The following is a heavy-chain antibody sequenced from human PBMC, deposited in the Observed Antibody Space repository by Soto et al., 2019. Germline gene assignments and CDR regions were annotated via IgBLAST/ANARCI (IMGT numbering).Heavy chain of an antibody. Sequence: GGSLRLSCAASGFTFSNAWMSWVRQAPGKXLEWVGRIKSKTDGGTTDYAAPVKGRFTISRDDSKNTLYLQMNSLKTEDTAVYYCTAPYSSGWRAYYYYGMDVWGQGTTVTVSS. CDR1: GFTFSNAW. D-gene: IGHD6-19*01. J-gene: IGHJ6*02. CDR2: IKSKTDGGTT. CDR3: TAPYSSGWRAYYYYGMDV. V-gene: IGHV3-15*01.